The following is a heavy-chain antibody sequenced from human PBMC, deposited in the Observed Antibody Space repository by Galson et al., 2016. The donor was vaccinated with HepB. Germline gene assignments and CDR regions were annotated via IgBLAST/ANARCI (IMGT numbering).Heavy chain of an antibody. D-gene: IGHD1-26*01. CDR3: AKGAAGGTYSALDY. J-gene: IGHJ4*02. Sequence: SLRLSCAASGFTFGSYAMTWIRQAPGKGLEWVSSISSSGGTTYYTDSVKGRFTISRDGSESTLYVHMNRLRVEDTAVYYCAKGAAGGTYSALDYWGRGVLVTVS. CDR2: ISSSGGTT. CDR1: GFTFGSYA. V-gene: IGHV3-23*01.